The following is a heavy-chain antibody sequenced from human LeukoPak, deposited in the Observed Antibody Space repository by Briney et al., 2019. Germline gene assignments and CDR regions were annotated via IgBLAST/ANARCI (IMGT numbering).Heavy chain of an antibody. V-gene: IGHV4-34*01. CDR3: ARGPLPGGSSWYIPYYYYGMDV. D-gene: IGHD6-13*01. CDR1: GGSFSGYY. Sequence: SETLSLTCAVYGGSFSGYYWSWIRQPPGKGLEWIGEINHSGSTNYNPSLKSRVTISVDTSKNQFSLKLSSVTAADTAVYYCARGPLPGGSSWYIPYYYYGMDVWGQGTTVTVSS. J-gene: IGHJ6*02. CDR2: INHSGST.